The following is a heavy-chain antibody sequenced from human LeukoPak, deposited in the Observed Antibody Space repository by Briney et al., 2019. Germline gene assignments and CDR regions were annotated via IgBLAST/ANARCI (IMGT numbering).Heavy chain of an antibody. Sequence: SETLSLTCAVYGGSFSGYYWSWIRQPPGKGLEWTGEINHSGSTNYNPSLKSRVTISVDTSKNQFSLKLSSVTAADTAVYYCARATYIAVAGDFDYWGQGTLVTVSS. CDR1: GGSFSGYY. CDR2: INHSGST. J-gene: IGHJ4*02. D-gene: IGHD6-19*01. V-gene: IGHV4-34*01. CDR3: ARATYIAVAGDFDY.